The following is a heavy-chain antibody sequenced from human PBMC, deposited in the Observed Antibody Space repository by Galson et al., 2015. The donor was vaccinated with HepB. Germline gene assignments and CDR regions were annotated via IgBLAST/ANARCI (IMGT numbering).Heavy chain of an antibody. CDR3: ARPRGFLAWLSFDY. Sequence: SLRLSCAASGFTFSSYSINWVHQAPGKGLEWVSSISSSSSYKYYADSVKGRFTFSRDNAKNSLYLQMNSLRAEDTAVYYCARPRGFLAWLSFDYWGQGTLVTVSS. CDR2: ISSSSSYK. J-gene: IGHJ4*02. CDR1: GFTFSSYS. D-gene: IGHD3-3*01. V-gene: IGHV3-21*01.